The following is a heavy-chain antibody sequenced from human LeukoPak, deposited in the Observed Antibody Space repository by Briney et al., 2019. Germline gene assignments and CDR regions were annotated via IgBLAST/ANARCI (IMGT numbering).Heavy chain of an antibody. Sequence: GGSLRLSCAASGFTFSSYAMSWVRQAPGKGLEWVSAISGSGGSTYYADSVKGRFTISRDNSKNTLYLQMNSLKAEDTAVYYCAKDGRFLEWLSPYYFDYWGQGTLVTVSS. J-gene: IGHJ4*02. D-gene: IGHD3-3*01. CDR3: AKDGRFLEWLSPYYFDY. CDR1: GFTFSSYA. CDR2: ISGSGGST. V-gene: IGHV3-23*01.